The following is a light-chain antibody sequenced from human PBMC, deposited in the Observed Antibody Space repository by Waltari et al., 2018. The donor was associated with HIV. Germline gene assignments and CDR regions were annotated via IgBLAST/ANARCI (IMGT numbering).Light chain of an antibody. Sequence: SYVLTQAPSVSVAPGETAKITCGGNEIGSKRVHWYQQRPGQAPVLIIYYDSARPSGIPERFSGSNSGNTATLTITRVAAGDEGDYYCQVWDRNSNHYVFGTGTKVTVL. V-gene: IGLV3-21*04. J-gene: IGLJ1*01. CDR1: EIGSKR. CDR2: YDS. CDR3: QVWDRNSNHYV.